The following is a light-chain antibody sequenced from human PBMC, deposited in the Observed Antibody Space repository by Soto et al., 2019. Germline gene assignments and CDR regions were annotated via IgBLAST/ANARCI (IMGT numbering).Light chain of an antibody. J-gene: IGLJ2*01. Sequence: QSVLTQAPSASGAPGQRVTMSCSGSRSNIGTNTVNWYQQRPGTPPKFLIYDNYRRPSGVPDRFSGSQSGTSASLAINGLQSEDEAYYYCFAWDDSLNRPVFGGGTKLTVL. CDR1: RSNIGTNT. CDR2: DNY. V-gene: IGLV1-44*01. CDR3: FAWDDSLNRPV.